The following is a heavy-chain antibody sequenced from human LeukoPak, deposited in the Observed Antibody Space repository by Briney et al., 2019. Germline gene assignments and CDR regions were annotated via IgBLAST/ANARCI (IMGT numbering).Heavy chain of an antibody. CDR3: ASSTMVRGVIIGSFDY. D-gene: IGHD3-10*01. V-gene: IGHV4-34*01. CDR2: INHSGST. Sequence: SETLSLTCAVYGGSFSGYYWSWIRQPPGKGLEWIGEINHSGSTNYNPSLKSRVTISVDTSKNQFSLKLSSVTAADTAVYYCASSTMVRGVIIGSFDYWGQGTLVTVSS. J-gene: IGHJ4*02. CDR1: GGSFSGYY.